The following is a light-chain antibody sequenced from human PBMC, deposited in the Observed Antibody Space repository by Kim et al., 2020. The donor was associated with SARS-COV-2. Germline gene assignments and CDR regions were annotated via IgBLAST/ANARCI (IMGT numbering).Light chain of an antibody. J-gene: IGKJ4*01. CDR1: QSISTY. CDR2: DAS. Sequence: SLSPGERATLSCRASQSISTYLAWYQQKSGQAPRLVIYDASKRATGIPARFNGSGSGTDFTLTISSLEPEDFAVYYCQQRSSWLTFGGGTKVDIK. V-gene: IGKV3-11*01. CDR3: QQRSSWLT.